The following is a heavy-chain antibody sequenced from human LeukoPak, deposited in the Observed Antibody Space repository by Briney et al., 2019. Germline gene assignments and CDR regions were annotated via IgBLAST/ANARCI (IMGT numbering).Heavy chain of an antibody. Sequence: GESLTLSCAASGFTFSSYPMSWVRPAPGKGLEGVSAIRGSGGSTYYAAYVKGRFTISRDNSKNTMYLQMNRLRAEDTAVYYCAKASDYSNPPYYYYYMDVWGKGTTVTVSS. CDR2: IRGSGGST. D-gene: IGHD4-11*01. J-gene: IGHJ6*03. CDR1: GFTFSSYP. CDR3: AKASDYSNPPYYYYYMDV. V-gene: IGHV3-23*01.